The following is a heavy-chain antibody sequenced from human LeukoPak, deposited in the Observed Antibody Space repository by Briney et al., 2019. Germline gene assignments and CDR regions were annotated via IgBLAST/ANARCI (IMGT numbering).Heavy chain of an antibody. Sequence: SETLSLTCTVSGGSISSGGYYWSWIRQHPGKGLEWIGYIYYSGRTYYNPSLKSRVTISVDTSKNQFSLKLSSVTAADTAVYYCARLSGRIAAAATNYYYYGMDVWGQGTTVAVSS. D-gene: IGHD6-13*01. J-gene: IGHJ6*02. CDR1: GGSISSGGYY. V-gene: IGHV4-31*03. CDR2: IYYSGRT. CDR3: ARLSGRIAAAATNYYYYGMDV.